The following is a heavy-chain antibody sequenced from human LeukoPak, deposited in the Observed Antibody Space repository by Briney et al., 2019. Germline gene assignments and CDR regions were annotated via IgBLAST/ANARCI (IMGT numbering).Heavy chain of an antibody. J-gene: IGHJ4*02. CDR3: ARDRGSYSLDY. CDR1: GGSISSSSYY. Sequence: SETLSLTCTVSGGSISSSSYYWGWIRQPPGKGLEWIGGIYYSGSTYYNPSLKSRVTISIDTSKNQFSLKLSSVTAADTAVYYCARDRGSYSLDYWGQGTLVTVSS. D-gene: IGHD1-26*01. V-gene: IGHV4-39*07. CDR2: IYYSGST.